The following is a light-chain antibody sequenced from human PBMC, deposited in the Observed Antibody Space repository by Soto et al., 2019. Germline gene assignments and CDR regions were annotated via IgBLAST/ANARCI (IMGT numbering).Light chain of an antibody. CDR2: GAS. J-gene: IGKJ4*01. V-gene: IGKV3-20*01. CDR3: QQYNSYPLT. Sequence: EIVLTHSPGTLSLSTGERATLPCRASQSVSSSYLAWYQQKPGQAPRLLIYGASSRATGSPDRFSGSGSGTDFTLTISSLQPEDFATYYCQQYNSYPLTFGGGTKVDIK. CDR1: QSVSSSY.